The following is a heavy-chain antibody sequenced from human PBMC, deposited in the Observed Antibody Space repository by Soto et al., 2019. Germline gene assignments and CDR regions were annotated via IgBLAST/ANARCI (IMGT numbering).Heavy chain of an antibody. CDR2: IIPIFGTA. Sequence: ASVKVSCKASGGTFRCYAISWVRRAPGQGLEWMGGIIPIFGTANYAQKFQGRVTITADESTSTAYMELSSLRSEDTAVYYCATSPGYSSPDGGCCLYYGMDVWGQATTVTVSS. D-gene: IGHD6-13*01. CDR1: GGTFRCYA. CDR3: ATSPGYSSPDGGCCLYYGMDV. J-gene: IGHJ6*02. V-gene: IGHV1-69*13.